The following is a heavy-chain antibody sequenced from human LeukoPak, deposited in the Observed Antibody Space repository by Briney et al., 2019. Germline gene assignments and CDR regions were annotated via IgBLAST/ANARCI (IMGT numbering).Heavy chain of an antibody. CDR2: IFHSGST. CDR3: ARIHEARSQGAFDL. V-gene: IGHV4-59*01. D-gene: IGHD1-26*01. CDR1: GCSISTYY. J-gene: IGHJ3*01. Sequence: PSATLSLTCTVSGCSISTYYWNWIRQSPGKGLEWIGHIFHSGSTNYYPSLKSRVTISVDTSKNQFSLNLSSVIAADTAVYYCARIHEARSQGAFDLWGQGTMVSVSS.